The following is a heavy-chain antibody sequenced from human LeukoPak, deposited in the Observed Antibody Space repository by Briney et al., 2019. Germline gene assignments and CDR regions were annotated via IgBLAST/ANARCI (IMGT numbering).Heavy chain of an antibody. J-gene: IGHJ5*02. D-gene: IGHD6-13*01. Sequence: SETLSLTCAVYGGSFSGYYWSWIRQPPGKGLEWIGEINHSGSTNYNPSLKSRVTISVGTSKNQFSLKLSSVTAADTAVYYCARGWGYRAAGTFSRINWFDPWGQGTLVTVSS. CDR1: GGSFSGYY. V-gene: IGHV4-34*01. CDR2: INHSGST. CDR3: ARGWGYRAAGTFSRINWFDP.